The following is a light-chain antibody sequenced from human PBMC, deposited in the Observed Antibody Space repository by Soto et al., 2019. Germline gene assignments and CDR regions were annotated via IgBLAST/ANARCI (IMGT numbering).Light chain of an antibody. CDR2: EVS. J-gene: IGLJ2*01. CDR1: SSDVGGYKY. Sequence: QSALTQPASVSGSPGQSITISCTGTSSDVGGYKYVSWYQQHPGKAPKLMIYEVSYRPSGVSNRFSGSKSGNTAALTISGRQAEDEADYFCTSYTSNNTLNLLFGEGTTLTVL. V-gene: IGLV2-14*01. CDR3: TSYTSNNTLNLL.